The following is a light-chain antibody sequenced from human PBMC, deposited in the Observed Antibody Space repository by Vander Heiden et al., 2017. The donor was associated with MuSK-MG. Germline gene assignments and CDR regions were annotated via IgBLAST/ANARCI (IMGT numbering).Light chain of an antibody. CDR2: GAS. Sequence: EIVLTQSPDTLSLSPGERATISCRASQSVSSSYLAWYRQKPGQAPMLLIYGASSRATGIPDRFSGSGSGTDFTLTISRLEPEDFAVYYCQQDGSSPYAFGQGTKLEIK. J-gene: IGKJ2*01. CDR1: QSVSSSY. CDR3: QQDGSSPYA. V-gene: IGKV3-20*01.